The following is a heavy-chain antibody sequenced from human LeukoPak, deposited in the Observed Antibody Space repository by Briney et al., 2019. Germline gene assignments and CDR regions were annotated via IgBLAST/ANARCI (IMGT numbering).Heavy chain of an antibody. CDR1: GVPISSGGYY. CDR3: ARLGYDYGYYYYGMDV. D-gene: IGHD3-22*01. Sequence: SETLSPTCAVSGVPISSGGYYWSWIRQDPGKGLEWIGHIYYTGNTYYKPSLKSRVAIAVDTSKNQFSLKVNSVTAADTAVYYCARLGYDYGYYYYGMDVWGQGTTVTVSS. V-gene: IGHV4-31*11. CDR2: IYYTGNT. J-gene: IGHJ6*02.